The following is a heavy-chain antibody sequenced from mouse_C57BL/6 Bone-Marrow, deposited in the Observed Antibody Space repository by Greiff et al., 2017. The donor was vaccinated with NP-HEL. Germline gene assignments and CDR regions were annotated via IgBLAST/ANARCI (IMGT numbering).Heavy chain of an antibody. CDR2: INPYNGGT. Sequence: EVQLQQSGPVLVKPGASVKMSCKASGYTFTDYYMNWVKQSHGKSLEWIGVINPYNGGTSYNQKFKGKATLTVDKSSSTAYMELNSLTSEDSAVYYCARGYYSNYGGFAYWGQGTLVTVSA. D-gene: IGHD2-5*01. V-gene: IGHV1-19*01. CDR3: ARGYYSNYGGFAY. J-gene: IGHJ3*01. CDR1: GYTFTDYY.